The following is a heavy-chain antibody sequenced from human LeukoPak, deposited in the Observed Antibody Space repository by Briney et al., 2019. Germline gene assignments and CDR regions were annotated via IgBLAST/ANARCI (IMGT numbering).Heavy chain of an antibody. D-gene: IGHD6-19*01. CDR3: ARDLSLGDLIAVAEGR. CDR1: GFTFSSYS. Sequence: PGGSLRLSCAASGFTFSSYSMNWVRQAPGKGLEWVSSISSSSSYIYYADSVKGRFTISRDNAKNSLYLQMNSLRAEDTAVYYCARDLSLGDLIAVAEGRWGQGTLVTVSS. CDR2: ISSSSSYI. J-gene: IGHJ4*02. V-gene: IGHV3-21*01.